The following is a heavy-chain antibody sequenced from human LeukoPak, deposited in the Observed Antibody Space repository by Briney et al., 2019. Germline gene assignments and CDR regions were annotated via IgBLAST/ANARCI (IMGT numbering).Heavy chain of an antibody. CDR3: ASRPLLWWTEYFQH. V-gene: IGHV4-34*01. CDR2: INHSGST. D-gene: IGHD3-10*01. J-gene: IGHJ1*01. Sequence: PPETLSLTCTVSGGSFSGYYWSWIRQPPGKGLEWIGEINHSGSTNYNPSLKSRVTISVDTSKNQFSLKLSSVTAADTAVYYCASRPLLWWTEYFQHWGQGTLVTVSS. CDR1: GGSFSGYY.